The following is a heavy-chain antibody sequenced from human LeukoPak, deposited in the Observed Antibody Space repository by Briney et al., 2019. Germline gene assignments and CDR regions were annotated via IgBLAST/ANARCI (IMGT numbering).Heavy chain of an antibody. D-gene: IGHD6-13*01. J-gene: IGHJ4*02. CDR3: AKDIRTRVAAGFYFDY. V-gene: IGHV3-33*06. Sequence: GRSLRLSCAASEFTFSIYCMHWVRQPPGRGLEWVAVIRYDGSNEYYTDSVKDRFTISRDNSKNTLYLQMSSLRAEDTAVYYCAKDIRTRVAAGFYFDYWGLGTLVTVSS. CDR1: EFTFSIYC. CDR2: IRYDGSNE.